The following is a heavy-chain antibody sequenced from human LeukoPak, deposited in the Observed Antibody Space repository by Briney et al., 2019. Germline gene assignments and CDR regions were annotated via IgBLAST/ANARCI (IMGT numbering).Heavy chain of an antibody. J-gene: IGHJ4*02. CDR1: GGSISSSSYY. Sequence: SETLSLTCTVSGGSISSSSYYWGWIRQPPGKGLEWIVSIYYSGSTYYNPSLKSRVTISVDTSKNQFSLKLSSVTAADTAVYYCARGVSGWPQYYFDYWGQGTLVTVSS. V-gene: IGHV4-39*01. CDR2: IYYSGST. D-gene: IGHD6-19*01. CDR3: ARGVSGWPQYYFDY.